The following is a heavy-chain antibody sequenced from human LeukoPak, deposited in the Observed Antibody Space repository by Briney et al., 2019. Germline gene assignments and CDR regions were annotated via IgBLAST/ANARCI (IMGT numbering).Heavy chain of an antibody. Sequence: GGSLRLSCAASGFTFSSYAMSWVRQAPGKGLEWLSVISDIGGSTYYADSVKGRFTISRDNSKNTVYLQLNSLRGDDTAVYYCAKRRIGSDWYESSGYWGQGTLVTVSS. J-gene: IGHJ4*02. CDR1: GFTFSSYA. V-gene: IGHV3-23*01. D-gene: IGHD6-19*01. CDR2: ISDIGGST. CDR3: AKRRIGSDWYESSGY.